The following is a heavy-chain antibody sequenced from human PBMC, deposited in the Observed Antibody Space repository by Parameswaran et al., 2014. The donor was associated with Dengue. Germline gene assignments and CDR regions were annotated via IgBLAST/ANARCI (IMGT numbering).Heavy chain of an antibody. D-gene: IGHD3-3*01. V-gene: IGHV3-53*05. J-gene: IGHJ4*02. CDR3: AKTTNMFYDFWSGYPFDY. CDR2: LYSGGST. Sequence: VRQMPGKGLEWVSVLYSGGSTYYADSVKGRFTISRDNSENTLSLQMNSLRAEDTAVYYCAKTTNMFYDFWSGYPFDYWGQGTLVTVSS.